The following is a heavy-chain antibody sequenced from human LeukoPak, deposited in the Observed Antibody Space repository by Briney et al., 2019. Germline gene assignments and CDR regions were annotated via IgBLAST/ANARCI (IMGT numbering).Heavy chain of an antibody. J-gene: IGHJ4*02. V-gene: IGHV4-34*01. D-gene: IGHD4-17*01. CDR1: GGSFSGYY. CDR2: ISHSGSA. Sequence: SGTLSLTCAVSGGSFSGYYWTWIRQPPGKGLEWIGEISHSGSANYNPSLMSRVTISLDTSKNHFSLNLSSVTAADTAVYYCARGQGTVTTHWGQGTLVTVSS. CDR3: ARGQGTVTTH.